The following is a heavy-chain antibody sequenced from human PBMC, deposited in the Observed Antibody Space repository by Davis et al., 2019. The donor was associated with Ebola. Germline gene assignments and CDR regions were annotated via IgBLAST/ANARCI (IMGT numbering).Heavy chain of an antibody. V-gene: IGHV4-59*08. Sequence: MPSETLSLTCTVSGGSISSHYWSWIRQPPGKGHDSGTTNDNPSLKSRVTISLDTSKNHFSLKLTSVTAADTAVYYCARGPYYYDFWSGHAHMDVWGQGTTVTVSS. CDR1: GGSISSHY. D-gene: IGHD3-3*01. J-gene: IGHJ6*02. CDR3: ARGPYYYDFWSGHAHMDV. CDR2: DSGTT.